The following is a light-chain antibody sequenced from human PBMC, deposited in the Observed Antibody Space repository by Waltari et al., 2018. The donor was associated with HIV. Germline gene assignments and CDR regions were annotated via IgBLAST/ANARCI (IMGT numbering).Light chain of an antibody. V-gene: IGKV1-5*03. CDR3: HQYASFSGT. CDR2: QAS. Sequence: DIRLTQSPSTLSASAGDRVAITCRAGRNVGAFLAWYQQKPGKPPKLLIYQASILEGGVPARFSRSVAGSDFTLTINRLQSDDFATYYCHQYASFSGTFGQGTKVEL. CDR1: RNVGAF. J-gene: IGKJ1*01.